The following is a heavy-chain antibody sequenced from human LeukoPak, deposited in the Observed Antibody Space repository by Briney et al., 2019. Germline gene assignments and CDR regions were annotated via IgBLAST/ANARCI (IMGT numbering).Heavy chain of an antibody. Sequence: GGSLRLSCAVSGFTFSSYSMNWVRQAPGKGLEWVSSISSSSSYIYYADSVKGRFTISRDNAKNSLYLQMSSLRAEDTAVYYCARDLGGGAFDYWGQGTLVTVSS. CDR1: GFTFSSYS. CDR2: ISSSSSYI. CDR3: ARDLGGGAFDY. V-gene: IGHV3-21*01. D-gene: IGHD3-16*01. J-gene: IGHJ4*02.